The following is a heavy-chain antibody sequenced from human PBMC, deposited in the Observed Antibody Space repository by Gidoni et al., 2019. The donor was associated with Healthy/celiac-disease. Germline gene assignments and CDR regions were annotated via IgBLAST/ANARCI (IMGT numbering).Heavy chain of an antibody. Sequence: EVQLVESGGGLVQPGGSLRLSCAASGFTFSSYSINWVRQAPGKGLEWVSYISSSSSTIYYADSVKGRFTISRDKAKNALYLQMNSLRDEDTAVYYCARDYSSSSHFYYYYGMGVWGQGTTVTVSS. D-gene: IGHD6-6*01. CDR1: GFTFSSYS. V-gene: IGHV3-48*02. CDR2: ISSSSSTI. CDR3: ARDYSSSSHFYYYYGMGV. J-gene: IGHJ6*02.